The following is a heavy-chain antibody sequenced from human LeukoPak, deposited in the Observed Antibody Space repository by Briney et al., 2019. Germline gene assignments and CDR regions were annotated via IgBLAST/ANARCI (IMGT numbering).Heavy chain of an antibody. Sequence: ASVKVSCKASGYTFIGYYIHWVRQAPGQGLEWMGWINPNSGGIHYAQSFQGRVTMTRDTSINTAYVELSSLRSDDTAVYFCARAHCSGGSCYSWDWFDPWGQGTLVTVSS. CDR3: ARAHCSGGSCYSWDWFDP. CDR2: INPNSGGI. CDR1: GYTFIGYY. V-gene: IGHV1-2*02. J-gene: IGHJ5*02. D-gene: IGHD2-15*01.